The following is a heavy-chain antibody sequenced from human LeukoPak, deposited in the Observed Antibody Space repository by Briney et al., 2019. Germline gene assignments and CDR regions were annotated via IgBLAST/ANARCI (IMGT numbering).Heavy chain of an antibody. J-gene: IGHJ3*02. CDR2: IKQDGSEK. CDR3: ARDTFFGSSGYSAFDI. CDR1: GFTFSSYW. V-gene: IGHV3-7*01. D-gene: IGHD3-22*01. Sequence: GGSLRLSCAASGFTFSSYWMSWVRQAPGKGLEWVANIKQDGSEKYYVDSVKGRFTISRDNAKSSLYLQMNSLRAEDTAVYYCARDTFFGSSGYSAFDIWGQGTMVTVSS.